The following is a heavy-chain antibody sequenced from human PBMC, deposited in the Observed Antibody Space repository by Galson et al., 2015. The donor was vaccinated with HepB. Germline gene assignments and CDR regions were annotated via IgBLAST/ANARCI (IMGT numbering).Heavy chain of an antibody. CDR3: ARHRGAVAYFDY. Sequence: SVKVSCKASGGTFSSYAISWVRQAPGQGLEWMGGIIPIFGTANYAQKFQGRVTITADESTSTAYMELSSLRSEDTAVYYCARHRGAVAYFDYWGQGTLVTVSS. V-gene: IGHV1-69*13. D-gene: IGHD6-19*01. CDR1: GGTFSSYA. CDR2: IIPIFGTA. J-gene: IGHJ4*02.